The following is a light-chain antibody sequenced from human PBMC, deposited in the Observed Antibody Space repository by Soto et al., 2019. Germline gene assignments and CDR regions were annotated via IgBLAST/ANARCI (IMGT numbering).Light chain of an antibody. CDR3: QQYNSYSEWT. J-gene: IGKJ1*01. Sequence: DKQMNQSASALSTYVGDRVTITCRASQSISSWLACYQQKPGKAPKLLIYDASSLESGVPSRFSGSGSGTEFTLTISSLQPDDFATYYCQQYNSYSEWTFGHGAKVAIK. V-gene: IGKV1-5*01. CDR1: QSISSW. CDR2: DAS.